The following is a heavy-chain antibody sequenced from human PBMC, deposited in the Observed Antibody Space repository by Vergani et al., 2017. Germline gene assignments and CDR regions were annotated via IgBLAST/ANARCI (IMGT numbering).Heavy chain of an antibody. Sequence: EVQVVESGGGLVQPGGSLRLSCAASGFTFSSYSMNWVRQAPGKGLEWVSSISGSCSTIYYAHSVKGRFTISRDNAKNSLYLQMNSLRDEDTAVYYCARDPPQYCSGGSCYLDYLGQGTLVTVSS. V-gene: IGHV3-48*02. CDR1: GFTFSSYS. J-gene: IGHJ4*02. D-gene: IGHD2-15*01. CDR2: ISGSCSTI. CDR3: ARDPPQYCSGGSCYLDY.